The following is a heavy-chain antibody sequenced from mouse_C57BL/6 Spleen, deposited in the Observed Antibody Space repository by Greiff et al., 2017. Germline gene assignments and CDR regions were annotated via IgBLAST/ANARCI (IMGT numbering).Heavy chain of an antibody. Sequence: QVQLQQPGAELVKPGASVKLSCKASGYTFTSYWMHWVKQRPGRGLEWIGRIDPNSGGTKYNEKFKSQATLTVDKPSSTAYMQLSSLTSVDSAVYYCARSLSTNLVAMDYWGQGTTLTVSS. V-gene: IGHV1-72*01. CDR2: IDPNSGGT. D-gene: IGHD1-1*01. CDR3: ARSLSTNLVAMDY. CDR1: GYTFTSYW. J-gene: IGHJ2*01.